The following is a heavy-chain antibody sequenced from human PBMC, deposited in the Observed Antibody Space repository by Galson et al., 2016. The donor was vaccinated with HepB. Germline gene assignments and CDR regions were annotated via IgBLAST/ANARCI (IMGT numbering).Heavy chain of an antibody. Sequence: ETLSLPCNVYGGSFSGYSWTWIRQPPGTGLEWIGEVSHSEGTTCNPSLKSRVTISVDTSKNQFSLNISSVTAADTAVYYCARGMYAARGWFDPWGQGTLVAVSS. CDR3: ARGMYAARGWFDP. CDR2: VSHSEGT. CDR1: GGSFSGYS. D-gene: IGHD6-6*01. J-gene: IGHJ5*02. V-gene: IGHV4-34*01.